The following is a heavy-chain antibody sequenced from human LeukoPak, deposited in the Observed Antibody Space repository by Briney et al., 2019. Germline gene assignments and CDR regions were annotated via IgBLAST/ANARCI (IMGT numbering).Heavy chain of an antibody. CDR3: ARDDYGDSQFDY. CDR2: IDPSDSYT. D-gene: IGHD4-17*01. Sequence: PGESLKISCKGSGYSFTSYWISWVRQMPGKGLEWMGRIDPSDSYTNYSPSFQGHVTISADKSISTAYLQWSSLKASDTVMYYCARDDYGDSQFDYWGQGTLVTVSS. V-gene: IGHV5-10-1*01. CDR1: GYSFTSYW. J-gene: IGHJ4*02.